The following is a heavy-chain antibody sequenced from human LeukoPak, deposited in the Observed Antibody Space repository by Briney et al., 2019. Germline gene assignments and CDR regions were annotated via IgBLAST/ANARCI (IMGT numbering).Heavy chain of an antibody. V-gene: IGHV3-15*01. J-gene: IGHJ4*02. Sequence: GGSLRLSCAASGSIFTNTWMSWVRQAPGKGLDWVGLIKSNTDGGATDYAAPVKGRFSISRDDSKNMVYLQMNSLKTEDTAMYYCTTLRGVLGHANYWGQGALVTVSS. CDR2: IKSNTDGGAT. D-gene: IGHD3-10*02. CDR3: TTLRGVLGHANY. CDR1: GSIFTNTW.